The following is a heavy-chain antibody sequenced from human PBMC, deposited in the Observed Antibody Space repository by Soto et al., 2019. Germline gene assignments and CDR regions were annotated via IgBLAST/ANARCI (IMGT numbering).Heavy chain of an antibody. V-gene: IGHV3-23*01. CDR3: AKNQGVELVPLATVDWFDP. CDR2: ISGSGFKK. D-gene: IGHD1-26*01. J-gene: IGHJ5*02. Sequence: GGSLRLSCAASGFIFENFGMSWVRQAPGKGLEWISSISGSGFKKYYADSVKGRFTISGDNSKSTVYLELNNLSAEDTAVYHCAKNQGVELVPLATVDWFDPWGQGSVVTVSS. CDR1: GFIFENFG.